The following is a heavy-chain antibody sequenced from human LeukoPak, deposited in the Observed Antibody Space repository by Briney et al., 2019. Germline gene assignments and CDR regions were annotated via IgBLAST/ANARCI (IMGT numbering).Heavy chain of an antibody. Sequence: SQTLSLTCTVSGGSISSGSYYWSWIRQPAGKGLEWIGRIYTSGSTNYNPSLKSRVTISVDTSKNQFSLKLSSVTAADTAAYYCASYSGSYYSAFDIWGQGTMVTVSS. J-gene: IGHJ3*02. V-gene: IGHV4-61*02. CDR2: IYTSGST. D-gene: IGHD1-26*01. CDR1: GGSISSGSYY. CDR3: ASYSGSYYSAFDI.